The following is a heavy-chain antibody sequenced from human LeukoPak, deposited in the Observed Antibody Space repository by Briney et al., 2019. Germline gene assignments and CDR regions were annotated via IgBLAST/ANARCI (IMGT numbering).Heavy chain of an antibody. CDR1: GGSISSYY. Sequence: SETLSLTCTVSGGSISSYYWSWIRQPAGKGLEWIGRIYTSGSTHYNPSLKSRVTISVDRSKKQFSLKMSSVTAADTAVYYCARAGYSSGWYAFDIWGQGTMVTVSS. D-gene: IGHD6-19*01. CDR2: IYTSGST. CDR3: ARAGYSSGWYAFDI. J-gene: IGHJ3*02. V-gene: IGHV4-4*07.